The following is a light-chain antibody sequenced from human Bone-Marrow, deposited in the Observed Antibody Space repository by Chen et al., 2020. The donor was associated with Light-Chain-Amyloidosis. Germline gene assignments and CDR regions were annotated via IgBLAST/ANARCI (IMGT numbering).Light chain of an antibody. CDR2: DVS. Sequence: QSALTPPAPVSGSPGQSITISCTGTSSDVGGYNYVSWYQQHPGKAPKIMIYDVSNRPSGVSNRCSGSTSGSTASLTVSGLQAEDESDYSFSSYTSSSTVVFGGGTKLTFL. CDR1: SSDVGGYNY. J-gene: IGLJ2*01. CDR3: SSYTSSSTVV. V-gene: IGLV2-14*03.